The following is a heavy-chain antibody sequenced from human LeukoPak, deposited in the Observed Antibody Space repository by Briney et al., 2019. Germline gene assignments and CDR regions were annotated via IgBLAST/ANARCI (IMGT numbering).Heavy chain of an antibody. CDR3: AKEPRYYDILTGWFDP. D-gene: IGHD3-9*01. CDR1: GGTFSSYA. Sequence: SVKVSCKASGGTFSSYAISWVRQAPGQGLEWMGGIIPIFGTANYAQKFQGRVTITADKSTSTAYMELSSLRSEDTAVYYCAKEPRYYDILTGWFDPWGQGTLVTVSS. CDR2: IIPIFGTA. J-gene: IGHJ5*02. V-gene: IGHV1-69*06.